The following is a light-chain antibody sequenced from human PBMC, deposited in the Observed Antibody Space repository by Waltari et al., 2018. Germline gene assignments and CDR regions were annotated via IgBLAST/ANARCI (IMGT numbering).Light chain of an antibody. CDR3: QQYSNWPPLT. CDR1: QSVSSY. J-gene: IGKJ4*01. V-gene: IGKV3-15*01. CDR2: AAS. Sequence: TQSPATLSLSPGERATLSCRASQSVSSYLAWYQQKPGQAPRLLIYAASTRATGVPARFSGSGSGTEFTLTISSLQSEDFAVYYCQQYSNWPPLTFGGGTKVEIK.